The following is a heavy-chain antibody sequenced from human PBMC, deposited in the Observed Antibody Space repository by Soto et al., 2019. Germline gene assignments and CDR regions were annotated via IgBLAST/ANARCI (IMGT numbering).Heavy chain of an antibody. J-gene: IGHJ4*02. V-gene: IGHV1-69*13. D-gene: IGHD6-6*01. CDR2: IIPISGST. Sequence: EASVKVSCKASGGTFSSYAISWVRQAPGQGLEWMGGIIPISGSTNYAQKFQGRVTMTGDASTSTAYMELSRLRSDDTAVYYCARGLIAALVGFDYWGQGTLVTVSS. CDR1: GGTFSSYA. CDR3: ARGLIAALVGFDY.